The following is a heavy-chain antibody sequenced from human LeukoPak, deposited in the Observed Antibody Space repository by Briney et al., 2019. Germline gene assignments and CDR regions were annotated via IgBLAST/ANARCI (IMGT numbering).Heavy chain of an antibody. D-gene: IGHD6-19*01. CDR2: ITPGGSA. J-gene: IGHJ4*02. CDR1: GFTPSNYA. CDR3: ATKAQWLVPPHY. Sequence: GGSLRLSCSASGFTPSNYAMSWVRQAPGRGLEWVSVITPGGSAYYADSVKGRFTISRDNSKNTLYLQMDSLRVEDTAVYYCATKAQWLVPPHYWGQGTLVTVSS. V-gene: IGHV3-23*01.